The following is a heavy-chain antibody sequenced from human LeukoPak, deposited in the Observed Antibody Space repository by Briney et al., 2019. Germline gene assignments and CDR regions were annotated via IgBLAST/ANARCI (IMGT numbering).Heavy chain of an antibody. CDR1: GLSFSSHW. V-gene: IGHV3-7*01. Sequence: HPGGSLRLSCAASGLSFSSHWMSWVRQAPGKGLEWVANINQDGSVINYVGSVKGRFTISRDNPENSLYLQMNSLRGDDTALYYCAKDAYSRGDYWGQGTLVTVSS. CDR3: AKDAYSRGDY. J-gene: IGHJ4*02. CDR2: INQDGSVI. D-gene: IGHD2-21*01.